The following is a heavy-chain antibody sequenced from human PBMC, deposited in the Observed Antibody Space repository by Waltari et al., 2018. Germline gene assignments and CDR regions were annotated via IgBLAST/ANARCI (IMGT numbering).Heavy chain of an antibody. D-gene: IGHD4-17*01. CDR1: GFAITTFG. CDR2: ITDVGAYL. V-gene: IGHV3-21*03. Sequence: EVQLVESGGGLVKPGGSLRLSCAASGFAITTFGLSWVRPAPGKGLEWVSSITDVGAYLYYADSVRGRFTVSIDNAKNSLHLQMNNLRAEDTGVYYCARALTTPNDFWGQGTLVTVSS. CDR3: ARALTTPNDF. J-gene: IGHJ4*02.